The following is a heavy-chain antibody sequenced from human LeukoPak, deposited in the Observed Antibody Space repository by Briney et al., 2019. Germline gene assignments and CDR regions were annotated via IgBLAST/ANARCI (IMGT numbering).Heavy chain of an antibody. V-gene: IGHV4-34*01. Sequence: SETLSLTCAVYGGSFSGYYWSWIRQPPGKGLEWIGEISHSGSTNYNPSLKSRVTISVDTSKNQFSLKLSSVTAADTAVYYCARGGSYYYGSGSYYNKVSEYFQHWGQGTLVTVSS. CDR2: ISHSGST. D-gene: IGHD3-10*01. CDR1: GGSFSGYY. J-gene: IGHJ1*01. CDR3: ARGGSYYYGSGSYYNKVSEYFQH.